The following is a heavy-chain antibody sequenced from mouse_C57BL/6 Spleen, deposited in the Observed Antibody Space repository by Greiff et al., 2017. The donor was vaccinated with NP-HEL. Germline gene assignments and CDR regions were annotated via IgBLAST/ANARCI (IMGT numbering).Heavy chain of an antibody. Sequence: DVQLVESEGGLVQPGSSMKLSCTASGFTFSDYYMACVRLVHEKGLEWVANINYDGSSTYYLDSLKSRIIISRDNAKNILYLQMSSLNSEDTATYYCARDPYYCGSNWYFDVWGTGTTVTVSS. CDR2: INYDGSST. V-gene: IGHV5-16*01. J-gene: IGHJ1*03. CDR1: GFTFSDYY. CDR3: ARDPYYCGSNWYFDV. D-gene: IGHD1-1*01.